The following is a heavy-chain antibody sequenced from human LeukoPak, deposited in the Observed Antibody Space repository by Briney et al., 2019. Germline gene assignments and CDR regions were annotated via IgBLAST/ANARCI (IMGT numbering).Heavy chain of an antibody. J-gene: IGHJ4*02. D-gene: IGHD3-10*01. Sequence: WASVKVSCKASGYTFTNYYMHWVRQAPGQGLEWMGIINPSGGSTSYAQKFQGRVTMTRDMSTSTVYMELSSLRSEDTAVYYCARDYGSGSYYITNAYWGQGTLVTVSS. V-gene: IGHV1-46*01. CDR2: INPSGGST. CDR1: GYTFTNYY. CDR3: ARDYGSGSYYITNAY.